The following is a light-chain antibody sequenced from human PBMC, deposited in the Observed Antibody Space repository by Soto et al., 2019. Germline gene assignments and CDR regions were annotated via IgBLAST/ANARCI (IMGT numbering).Light chain of an antibody. Sequence: EIVLTQSPATLSLSPGDRATLSCRASQSVSSYLAWYQQKPGKAPRLLIYDASNRATGIPARFSGSGSGTDFTFTISSLGPEDFEVYYYQQRSNWRPMYTFGQGTKLEIK. CDR2: DAS. J-gene: IGKJ2*01. CDR1: QSVSSY. CDR3: QQRSNWRPMYT. V-gene: IGKV3-11*01.